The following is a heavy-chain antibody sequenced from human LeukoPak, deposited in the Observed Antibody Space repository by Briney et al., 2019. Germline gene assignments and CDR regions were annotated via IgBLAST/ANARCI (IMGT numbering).Heavy chain of an antibody. CDR3: ARGIGYSVFAY. CDR1: GFTFSRYW. CDR2: INSDESTT. D-gene: IGHD3-3*01. Sequence: PGGSLRLSCAASGFTFSRYWMHWVRQAPGKGLVWVSRINSDESTTFYADSVKGRFTISRDNAKNTLYLQMNSLRAEDTAVYYCARGIGYSVFAYGGQGTLATVS. V-gene: IGHV3-74*01. J-gene: IGHJ4*02.